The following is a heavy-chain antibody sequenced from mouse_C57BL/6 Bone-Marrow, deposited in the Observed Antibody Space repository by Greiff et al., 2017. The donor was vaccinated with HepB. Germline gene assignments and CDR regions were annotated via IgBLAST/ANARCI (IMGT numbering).Heavy chain of an antibody. Sequence: VQLQQSGPELVKPGASVKISCKASGYTFTDYYMNWVKQSHGKSLEWIGDINPNNGGTSYNQKFKGKATLTVDKSSSTAYMELRSLTSEDSAVYYCASLYYSNFAYWGQGTLVTVSA. CDR2: INPNNGGT. V-gene: IGHV1-26*01. CDR1: GYTFTDYY. D-gene: IGHD2-5*01. CDR3: ASLYYSNFAY. J-gene: IGHJ3*01.